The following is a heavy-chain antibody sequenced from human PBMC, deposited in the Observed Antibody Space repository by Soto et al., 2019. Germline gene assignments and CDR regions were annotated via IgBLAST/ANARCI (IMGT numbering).Heavy chain of an antibody. CDR2: VIPILGTA. V-gene: IGHV1-69*01. J-gene: IGHJ6*02. CDR1: GGTFSSYA. Sequence: QVQLVQSGAEVKKPGSSGKVSCKASGGTFSSYAISWVRQAPGEGLEWMGGVIPILGTANYAQKLQGRVTITAHESTSTAYMELSSLRSDDTAVYYCARGPSAFKKDHGYSGYDYVYYYNYYGMDVWGQGTTVTVSS. D-gene: IGHD5-12*01. CDR3: ARGPSAFKKDHGYSGYDYVYYYNYYGMDV.